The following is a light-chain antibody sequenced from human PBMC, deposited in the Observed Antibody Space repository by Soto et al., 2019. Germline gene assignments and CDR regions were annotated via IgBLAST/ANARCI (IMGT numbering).Light chain of an antibody. J-gene: IGKJ3*01. Sequence: DIQMTQSPSSLSASVGDRVTITCRASQGVNNYLAWYQQKPGKVPQLLIYSASTLHPGVPSRFSGSGSGTDFTLTISSLQTEDVATYCCLKVNRAPFTFGPGTKVDIK. CDR1: QGVNNY. V-gene: IGKV1-27*01. CDR2: SAS. CDR3: LKVNRAPFT.